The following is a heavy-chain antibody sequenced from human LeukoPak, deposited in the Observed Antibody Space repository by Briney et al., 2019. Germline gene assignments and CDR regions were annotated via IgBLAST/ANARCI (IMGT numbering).Heavy chain of an antibody. CDR1: GYTFTGYY. Sequence: ASVKVSCKASGYTFTGYYMHWVRQAPGQGLEWMGRINPNSGGTNYAQKFQGRVTMTRDTSISTAYMELSRLGSDDTAVYYCARDLIAAAGNVYWGQGTLVTVSS. D-gene: IGHD6-13*01. CDR3: ARDLIAAAGNVY. J-gene: IGHJ4*02. CDR2: INPNSGGT. V-gene: IGHV1-2*06.